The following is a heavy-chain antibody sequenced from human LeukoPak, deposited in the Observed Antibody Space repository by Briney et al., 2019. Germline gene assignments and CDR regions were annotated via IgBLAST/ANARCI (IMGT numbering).Heavy chain of an antibody. Sequence: ASVKVSCKASGGTFSSYTINWVRQAPGQGLEWMGGIIPIFGTANYAQKFQGRATITADESTSTAYMELSSLRSEDTAVYYCARAARLGYYYYYMDVWGKGTTVTVSS. J-gene: IGHJ6*03. CDR3: ARAARLGYYYYYMDV. V-gene: IGHV1-69*13. CDR2: IIPIFGTA. CDR1: GGTFSSYT. D-gene: IGHD7-27*01.